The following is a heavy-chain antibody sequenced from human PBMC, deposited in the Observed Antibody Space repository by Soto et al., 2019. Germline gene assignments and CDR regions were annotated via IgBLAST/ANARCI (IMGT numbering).Heavy chain of an antibody. Sequence: QVQLQQWGAGLLKPSETLSLTCAVYGGSFSDYYWSWIRQPPGKGLEWSGEINNSGNTNYNPSLKSRVTISVDTSKNQFSLKLSSVTAADTAVYYCASFYNWNYREGGDSFDIWGQGTMVTGSS. CDR2: INNSGNT. D-gene: IGHD1-7*01. CDR1: GGSFSDYY. J-gene: IGHJ3*02. CDR3: ASFYNWNYREGGDSFDI. V-gene: IGHV4-34*01.